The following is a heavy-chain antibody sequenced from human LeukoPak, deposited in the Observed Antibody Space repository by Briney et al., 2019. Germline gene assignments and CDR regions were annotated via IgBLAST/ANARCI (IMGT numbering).Heavy chain of an antibody. D-gene: IGHD7-27*01. V-gene: IGHV1-2*04. J-gene: IGHJ4*02. CDR1: GYTFSGYY. Sequence: ASVKVSCKASGYTFSGYYMHWVRQAPGQGLEWMGWINPNSGGTNYAQKFQGWVTMTRDTSISTAYMELSRLRSDDTAVYYCARGLTGDLLIDYWGQGTLVTVSS. CDR2: INPNSGGT. CDR3: ARGLTGDLLIDY.